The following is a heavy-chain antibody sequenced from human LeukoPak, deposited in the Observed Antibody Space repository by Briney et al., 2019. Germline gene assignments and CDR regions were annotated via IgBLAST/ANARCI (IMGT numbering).Heavy chain of an antibody. CDR3: AREISDILTGYHHYYMDV. CDR1: GFTFSSYN. J-gene: IGHJ6*03. CDR2: ITSSSSYI. D-gene: IGHD3-9*01. V-gene: IGHV3-21*01. Sequence: PGGSLRLSCAASGFTFSSYNMNWVRQAPGKGPEWVSSITSSSSYIYYADSVKGRFAISRDNAKNSLYLQMNSLRAEDTAVYYCAREISDILTGYHHYYMDVWGKGTTVTVSS.